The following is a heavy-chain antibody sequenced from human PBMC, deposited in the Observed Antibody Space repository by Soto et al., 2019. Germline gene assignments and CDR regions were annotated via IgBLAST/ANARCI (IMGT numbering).Heavy chain of an antibody. CDR1: GFSFNNYA. J-gene: IGHJ4*02. Sequence: EVQLLESGGGLVQPGGSLRLSCAASGFSFNNYAMNWVRQAPGQGLEWVSTISDSGSTYYADSVKGRFTISRDNSKNTLYLQMKSLRDEDTAVYFCAEDVGGHYCTPTSCLYFFHSWGRGTLVTVSS. CDR2: ISDSGST. D-gene: IGHD2-2*01. CDR3: AEDVGGHYCTPTSCLYFFHS. V-gene: IGHV3-23*01.